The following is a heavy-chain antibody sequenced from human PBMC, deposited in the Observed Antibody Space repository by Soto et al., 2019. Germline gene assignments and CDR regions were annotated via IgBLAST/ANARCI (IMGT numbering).Heavy chain of an antibody. CDR3: ARDHWDIVVVTPPFDI. CDR1: GYTFTSYG. CDR2: ISAYNGNT. J-gene: IGHJ3*02. D-gene: IGHD2-21*02. Sequence: ASVKVSCKASGYTFTSYGISWVRQAPGQGLEWMGWISAYNGNTNYAQKLQGRVTMTTDTSTSTAYMELRSLRSDDTAVYYCARDHWDIVVVTPPFDIWGQGTMVTVSS. V-gene: IGHV1-18*01.